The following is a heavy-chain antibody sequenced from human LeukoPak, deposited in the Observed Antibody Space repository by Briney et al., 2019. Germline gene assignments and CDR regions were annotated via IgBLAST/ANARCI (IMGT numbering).Heavy chain of an antibody. CDR2: INWNGGST. Sequence: PGGSLRLSCAASGFTFDDYGMSWVRQAPGKGLEWVSGINWNGGSTGYADSVKGRFTISRDNAKNSLYLQMNSLRAEDTAVYYCARARGPRLFAAFDIWGQGTMVTVSS. J-gene: IGHJ3*02. CDR3: ARARGPRLFAAFDI. D-gene: IGHD2-21*01. CDR1: GFTFDDYG. V-gene: IGHV3-20*04.